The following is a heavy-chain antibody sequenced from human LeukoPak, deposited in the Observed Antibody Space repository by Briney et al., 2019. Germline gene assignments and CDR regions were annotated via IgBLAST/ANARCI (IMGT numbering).Heavy chain of an antibody. CDR1: GFTFRDYA. D-gene: IGHD3-22*01. V-gene: IGHV3-30*03. Sequence: GGSLRLSCAASGFTFRDYAMHWVRQAPGKGLQWLSVISFAGTKKYEADSVKGRFTISRDNSKNTLYLQMNSLRPEDTAVYYCARERIIMQVVAHDAFDIWGQGTMVTVSS. J-gene: IGHJ3*02. CDR3: ARERIIMQVVAHDAFDI. CDR2: ISFAGTKK.